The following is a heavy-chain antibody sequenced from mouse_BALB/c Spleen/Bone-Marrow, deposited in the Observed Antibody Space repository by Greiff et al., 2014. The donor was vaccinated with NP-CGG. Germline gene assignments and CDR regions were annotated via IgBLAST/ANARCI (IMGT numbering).Heavy chain of an antibody. CDR2: ISGGGSYT. CDR3: ARHAYYDQTEVSFVY. D-gene: IGHD2-4*01. V-gene: IGHV5-9-2*01. CDR1: GFTFSNYG. Sequence: LQQPGGGLVKSGGSLKLSCAASGFTFSNYGMSWVRQTPEKRLEWAATISGGGSYTFYSDSVKGRSTISRDNAKNNLYLQLSSLRSEDTALYYCARHAYYDQTEVSFVYWGQGTLVTVSA. J-gene: IGHJ3*01.